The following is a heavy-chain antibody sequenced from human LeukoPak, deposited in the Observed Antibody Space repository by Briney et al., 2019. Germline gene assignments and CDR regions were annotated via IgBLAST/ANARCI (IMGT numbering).Heavy chain of an antibody. J-gene: IGHJ6*03. V-gene: IGHV1-24*01. CDR1: GYTLTELY. CDR2: FDPEDGET. CDR3: ATSFRTMVRGVLEVNYYYYMDV. D-gene: IGHD3-10*01. Sequence: ASVKVSCKVSGYTLTELYMHWVRQAPGKGLEWMGGFDPEDGETIYAQKFQGRVTMTEDTSTDTAYMELSSLRSEDTAVYYCATSFRTMVRGVLEVNYYYYMDVWGKGTTVTISS.